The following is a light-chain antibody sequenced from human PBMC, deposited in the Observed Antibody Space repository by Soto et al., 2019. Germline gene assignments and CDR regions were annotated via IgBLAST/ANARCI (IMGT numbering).Light chain of an antibody. CDR1: QSVSSY. CDR2: DAS. J-gene: IGKJ5*01. Sequence: EIVLTQSPATLSFSPGERATLSCRASQSVSSYLAWFQQKPGQAPRLLIYDASIRATGIPARFSGSGSETDFTLTISSLEPEDFAVYYCQQRASWVTFGQGTRLEIK. CDR3: QQRASWVT. V-gene: IGKV3-11*01.